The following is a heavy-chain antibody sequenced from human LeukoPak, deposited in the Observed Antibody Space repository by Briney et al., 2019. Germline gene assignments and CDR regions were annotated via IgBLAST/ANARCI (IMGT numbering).Heavy chain of an antibody. CDR3: ARRSPSADAFDI. J-gene: IGHJ3*02. V-gene: IGHV7-4-1*02. Sequence: ASVKVSCKASGYTFSRNAINWVRQAPGQGLEWMGWINTKTGTTTYARGFTGRFVFSLDISVTTAYLQISNLKAEDTAFYYCARRSPSADAFDIWGQGTMVTVSS. CDR1: GYTFSRNA. CDR2: INTKTGTT.